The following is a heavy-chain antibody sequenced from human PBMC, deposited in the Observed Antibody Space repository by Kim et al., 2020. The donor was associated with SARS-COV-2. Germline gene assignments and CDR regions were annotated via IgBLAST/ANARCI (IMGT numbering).Heavy chain of an antibody. Sequence: GGSLRLSCAASGFTFSSYAMSWVRQAPGKGLEWVSAISGSGGSTYYADSVKGRFTISRDNSKNTLYLQMNSLRAEDTAVYYCAKGPNYDILTGYFSRGLMDVWGQGTTVTVSS. CDR3: AKGPNYDILTGYFSRGLMDV. CDR2: ISGSGGST. J-gene: IGHJ6*02. D-gene: IGHD3-9*01. V-gene: IGHV3-23*01. CDR1: GFTFSSYA.